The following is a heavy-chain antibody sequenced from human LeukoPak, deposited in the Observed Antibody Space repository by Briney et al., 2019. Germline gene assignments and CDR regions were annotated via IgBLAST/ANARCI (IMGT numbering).Heavy chain of an antibody. Sequence: GGSLRLSCAASGFTFSSFWMTWVCQAPGKGLEWVANIRQDGSEKYYVDSVEGRFTISRDNAKKSLFLRMNSLRVEDTAVYYCARDMRGDGFDIWGQGTMVTVSS. CDR2: IRQDGSEK. CDR3: ARDMRGDGFDI. D-gene: IGHD2-2*01. J-gene: IGHJ3*02. CDR1: GFTFSSFW. V-gene: IGHV3-7*04.